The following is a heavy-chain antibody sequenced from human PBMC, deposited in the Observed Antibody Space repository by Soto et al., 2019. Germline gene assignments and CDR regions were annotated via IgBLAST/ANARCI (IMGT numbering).Heavy chain of an antibody. V-gene: IGHV4-39*01. CDR2: IYYSGST. CDR1: GGSISSSSYY. CDR3: ARPDYYYGMDV. Sequence: PSETLSLTCTVSGGSISSSSYYWCWIRQPPGKGLEWIGSIYYSGSTYYNPSLKSRVTISVDTSKNQFSLKLSSVTAADTAVYYCARPDYYYGMDVWGQGTTVTVSS. J-gene: IGHJ6*02.